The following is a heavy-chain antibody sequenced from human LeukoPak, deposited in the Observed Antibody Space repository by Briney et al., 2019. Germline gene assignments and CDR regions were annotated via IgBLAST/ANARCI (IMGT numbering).Heavy chain of an antibody. CDR3: ARESFWSGYPDY. CDR1: GGSISSYY. CDR2: IYTSGST. Sequence: SETLSLTCTVSGGSISSYYWSWIRQPAGKGLEWIGRIYTSGSTNYNPSLKSRVTMSVDTSKNQFSLKLGSVTAADTAVYYCARESFWSGYPDYWGQGTLVTVSS. J-gene: IGHJ4*02. D-gene: IGHD3-3*01. V-gene: IGHV4-4*07.